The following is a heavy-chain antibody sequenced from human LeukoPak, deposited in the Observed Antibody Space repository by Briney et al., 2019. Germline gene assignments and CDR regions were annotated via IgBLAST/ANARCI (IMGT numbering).Heavy chain of an antibody. CDR1: GGSISSGSYY. D-gene: IGHD3-22*01. J-gene: IGHJ4*02. V-gene: IGHV4-61*02. CDR2: IYTSGST. Sequence: SETLSLTCTVSGGSISSGSYYWSWIRQPAGKGLEWIGRIYTSGSTNYNPSLKSRVTTSVDTSKNQFSLKLSSVTAADTAVYYCARSYYYDSSGYPNVNWGQGTLVTVSS. CDR3: ARSYYYDSSGYPNVN.